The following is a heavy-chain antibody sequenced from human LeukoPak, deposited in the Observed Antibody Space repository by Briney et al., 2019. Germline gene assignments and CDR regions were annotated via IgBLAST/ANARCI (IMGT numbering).Heavy chain of an antibody. CDR2: IRSKANNYAT. J-gene: IGHJ4*02. CDR1: GFTFSGSA. CDR3: VRPVYDSSGLTFDY. D-gene: IGHD3-22*01. V-gene: IGHV3-73*01. Sequence: GGSLRLSCAASGFTFSGSAMHWVRQPSGKGLEWVGRIRSKANNYATAYAESVKGRFTISRDDSKNTAYLQMNSLKTEDTAVYYCVRPVYDSSGLTFDYWGQGTLVAVSS.